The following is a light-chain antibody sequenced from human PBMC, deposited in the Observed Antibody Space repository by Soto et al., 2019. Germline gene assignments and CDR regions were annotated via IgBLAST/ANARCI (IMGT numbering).Light chain of an antibody. CDR2: YDN. CDR3: QVWDSSSDHVV. CDR1: NIGSKS. J-gene: IGLJ2*01. Sequence: SYELTQPPSVSVAPGKTARITCGGNNIGSKSGHWYQQKPGQAPVLAIYYDNERPSGIPERFSRSNSGNTATLTISRVEAGDEADSYCQVWDSSSDHVVFGGGTKVTVL. V-gene: IGLV3-21*04.